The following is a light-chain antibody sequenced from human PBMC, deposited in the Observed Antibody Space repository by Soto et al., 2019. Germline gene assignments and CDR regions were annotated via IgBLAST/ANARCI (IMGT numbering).Light chain of an antibody. V-gene: IGKV1-39*01. CDR1: QSLSSY. CDR2: AAS. Sequence: DIQMTQSPSSLSASVGDRVTITCRASQSLSSYLNWYQQKPGKAPKLLIYAASSLHSGVPSRFSGSGSGTDFTLTISSLQPEDFCADYCHQIYSPPLTVGGGPKVEIK. J-gene: IGKJ4*01. CDR3: HQIYSPPLT.